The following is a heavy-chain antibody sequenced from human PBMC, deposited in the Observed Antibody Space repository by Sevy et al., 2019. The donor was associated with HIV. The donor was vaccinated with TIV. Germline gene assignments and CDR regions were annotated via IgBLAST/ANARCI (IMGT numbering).Heavy chain of an antibody. Sequence: SDTLSLTCTVSGGSVSSGSYYWSWIRQPPGKGLEWIGYIYYSGSTNYNPSLKSRVTISVDTSKNQFSLKLSSVTAADTAVYYCARDAGATPRDAFDIWGQGTMVTVSS. CDR1: GGSVSSGSYY. CDR2: IYYSGST. CDR3: ARDAGATPRDAFDI. V-gene: IGHV4-61*01. J-gene: IGHJ3*02. D-gene: IGHD1-26*01.